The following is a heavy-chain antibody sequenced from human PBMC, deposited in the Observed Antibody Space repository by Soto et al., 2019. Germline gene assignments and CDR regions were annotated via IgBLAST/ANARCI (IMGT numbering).Heavy chain of an antibody. D-gene: IGHD2-15*01. CDR2: IIPILGIA. CDR1: GGTFSSYT. CDR3: ARGYCSGGSCYLYYFDY. J-gene: IGHJ4*02. V-gene: IGHV1-69*02. Sequence: QVQLVQSGAEVKKPGSSVKVSCKASGGTFSSYTISWVRQAPGQGLEWMGRIIPILGIANYAQKFQGRVTITADKSTSTAYMELSSLRSEDTAVYYYARGYCSGGSCYLYYFDYWGQGTLVTVSS.